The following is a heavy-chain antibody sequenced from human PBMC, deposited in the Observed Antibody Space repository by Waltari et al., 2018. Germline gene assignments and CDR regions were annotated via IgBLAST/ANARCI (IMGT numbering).Heavy chain of an antibody. J-gene: IGHJ4*02. CDR1: GFTFSSFS. D-gene: IGHD3-16*01. CDR2: VSNNGDSA. V-gene: IGHV3-64D*08. Sequence: EGQLVESGGGLVQTGGALRLSCSAAGFTFSSFSMHWVRQAPGKGLEYVAAVSNNGDSAYYADSLKGRFTISIDNSKNTLYLQMTSLKAEDTAVYYCVKDGPGAGWGDYDYWGQGTLVTVSS. CDR3: VKDGPGAGWGDYDY.